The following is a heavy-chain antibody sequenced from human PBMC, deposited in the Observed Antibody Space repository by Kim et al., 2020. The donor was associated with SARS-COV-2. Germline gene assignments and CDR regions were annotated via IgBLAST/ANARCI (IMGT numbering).Heavy chain of an antibody. CDR2: INTYESRT. CDR3: ARDWAGCGGDCS. J-gene: IGHJ1*01. Sequence: GGSLRLSCAASGFTFSTSWMHWVRQAPGKGLVWVSLINTYESRTNYADSVKGRFSISRDNAKNILYLQMNSLRAEDTAVYYCARDWAGCGGDCSWGQGTLVTVSS. V-gene: IGHV3-74*01. D-gene: IGHD2-21*02. CDR1: GFTFSTSW.